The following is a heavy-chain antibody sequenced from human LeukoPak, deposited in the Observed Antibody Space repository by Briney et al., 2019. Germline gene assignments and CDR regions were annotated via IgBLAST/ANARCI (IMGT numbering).Heavy chain of an antibody. CDR3: ARDRRYNLNYVLGY. J-gene: IGHJ4*02. CDR2: LNPDGGST. Sequence: ASVKVSCKASGYTFTSYYIHSVRQAPGQGLEWMGILNPDGGSTTYAQKFQGRVTMTRDLSTSTVYMELSSLKSDDTAVYYCARDRRYNLNYVLGYWGQGTLVTVSS. D-gene: IGHD1-7*01. CDR1: GYTFTSYY. V-gene: IGHV1-46*01.